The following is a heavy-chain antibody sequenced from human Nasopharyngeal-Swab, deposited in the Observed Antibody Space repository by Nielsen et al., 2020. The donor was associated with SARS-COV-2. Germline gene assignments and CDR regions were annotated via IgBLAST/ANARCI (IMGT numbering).Heavy chain of an antibody. CDR1: GGTFSSYA. CDR3: ARGGWLRRSYYYSYYYMDV. V-gene: IGHV1-69*10. J-gene: IGHJ6*03. Sequence: SVKVSRKASGGTFSSYAISWVRQAPGQRLEWMGGIIPIIDVAKYGQKFQGRVAITADKSTSTAYMELRSLRSDDTGVYYCARGGWLRRSYYYSYYYMDVWGKGTTVSVSS. D-gene: IGHD5-12*01. CDR2: IIPIIDVA.